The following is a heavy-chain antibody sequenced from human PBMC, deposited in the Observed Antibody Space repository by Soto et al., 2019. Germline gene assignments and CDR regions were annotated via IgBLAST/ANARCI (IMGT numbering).Heavy chain of an antibody. CDR2: ISYDGSNK. D-gene: IGHD3-10*01. CDR3: AKAPYGSGSYNYFDY. Sequence: GGSLRLSCAASGFTFSSYGMHWVRQAPGKGLEWVAVISYDGSNKYYADSVKGRFTISRDNSKNTLYLQMNSLRAEDTAVYYCAKAPYGSGSYNYFDYWGQGTLVTVSS. CDR1: GFTFSSYG. V-gene: IGHV3-30*18. J-gene: IGHJ4*02.